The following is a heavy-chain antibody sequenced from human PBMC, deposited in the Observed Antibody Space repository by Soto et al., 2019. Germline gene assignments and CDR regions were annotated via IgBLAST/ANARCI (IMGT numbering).Heavy chain of an antibody. CDR1: GYTFTNYD. CDR3: ARGTTWRQSGGFDY. J-gene: IGHJ4*02. V-gene: IGHV1-8*01. D-gene: IGHD3-10*01. CDR2: MDPNIGKT. Sequence: ASVKVSCKASGYTFTNYDINWVRQATGQGLEWMGWMDPNIGKTGSAQKFQGRVTMTRNTSISTAYMEVSSLTSEDTAVYYCARGTTWRQSGGFDYWGQGTLVTVSS.